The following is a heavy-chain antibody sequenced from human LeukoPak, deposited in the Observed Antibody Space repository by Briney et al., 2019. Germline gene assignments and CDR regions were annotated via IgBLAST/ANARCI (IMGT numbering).Heavy chain of an antibody. CDR1: GYTFTGYY. J-gene: IGHJ4*02. CDR2: INPNSGGT. V-gene: IGHV1-2*02. D-gene: IGHD2-2*01. CDR3: AREGLVVVPAAFFDY. Sequence: AASVKVSCKASGYTFTGYYMHWVRQAPGQGLEWMGWINPNSGGTNYAQKFQGRVTMTWDTSISTAYMELSSLRSEDTAVYYCAREGLVVVPAAFFDYWGQGTLVTVSS.